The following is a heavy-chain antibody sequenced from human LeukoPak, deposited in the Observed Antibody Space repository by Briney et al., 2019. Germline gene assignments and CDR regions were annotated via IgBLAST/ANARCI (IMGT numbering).Heavy chain of an antibody. D-gene: IGHD3-10*01. J-gene: IGHJ3*02. CDR2: IYPGDSDT. CDR1: GYSYTSYW. CDR3: ARHTLPGSGFPCDI. V-gene: IGHV5-51*01. Sequence: GESLKISCKGSGYSYTSYWIGWVRPMPGEGLEWMWIIYPGDSDTRYSPSFQGQVTISADKSISTAYLQWSSLKASDTAMYYCARHTLPGSGFPCDIWGQGTMVTVSS.